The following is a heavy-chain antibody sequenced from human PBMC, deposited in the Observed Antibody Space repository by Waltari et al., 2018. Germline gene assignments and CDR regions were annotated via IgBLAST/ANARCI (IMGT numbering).Heavy chain of an antibody. CDR3: ARGACSDTSCYANYYYMDV. D-gene: IGHD2-2*01. CDR1: GGSFSDYY. Sequence: QVQLQQWGAGLLTPSETLSPTCAVYGGSFSDYYWTWTRPPPGKGLEWIGEINSGGSTNYNASLKGRVTISVDSSKTQFSLRLTSVAAADTAVYYCARGACSDTSCYANYYYMDVWGKGTAVTVSS. CDR2: INSGGST. J-gene: IGHJ6*03. V-gene: IGHV4-34*01.